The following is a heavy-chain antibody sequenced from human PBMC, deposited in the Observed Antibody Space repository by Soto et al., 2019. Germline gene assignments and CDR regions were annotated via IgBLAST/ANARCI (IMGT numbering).Heavy chain of an antibody. CDR1: GGSISSYY. D-gene: IGHD4-4*01. J-gene: IGHJ6*02. CDR2: IYYNGNT. V-gene: IGHV4-59*01. Sequence: QVQLQESGPGLVKPSETLSLTCTVSGGSISSYYWSWIRQPPGKGLEWIGYIYYNGNTNYNPSLKXRXTXSXYPSKNQFSLKLSSVTAADTAVYYCARDGYTVTPNYYYGMDVWGQGTTVTVSS. CDR3: ARDGYTVTPNYYYGMDV.